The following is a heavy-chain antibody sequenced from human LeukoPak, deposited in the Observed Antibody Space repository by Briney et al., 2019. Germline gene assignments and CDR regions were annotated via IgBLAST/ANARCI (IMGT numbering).Heavy chain of an antibody. V-gene: IGHV4-59*01. CDR1: GDSISSYY. Sequence: PSETLTLTCTVSGDSISSYYWSWIRQPPGKGLEWIGYIYYSGSTNYNPSLKSRVTISVDTSKKQFSLKLTSVTAADTAVYYCAIHPTSMTRVTKGWFDPWGQGTLVTVSS. CDR3: AIHPTSMTRVTKGWFDP. CDR2: IYYSGST. J-gene: IGHJ5*02. D-gene: IGHD4-17*01.